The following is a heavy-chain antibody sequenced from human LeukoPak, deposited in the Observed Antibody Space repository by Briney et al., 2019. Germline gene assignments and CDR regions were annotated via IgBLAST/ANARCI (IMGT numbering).Heavy chain of an antibody. CDR1: GGTFSSYA. D-gene: IGHD1-26*01. Sequence: ASVKVSCKASGGTFSSYAISWVRQAPGQGLEWMGRIIPIFGTANYAQKLQGRVTITTDESTSTAYMELSSLRYEDTAVYYCARDLSGSYLYNWFDPWGQGTLVTVSS. CDR2: IIPIFGTA. J-gene: IGHJ5*02. V-gene: IGHV1-69*05. CDR3: ARDLSGSYLYNWFDP.